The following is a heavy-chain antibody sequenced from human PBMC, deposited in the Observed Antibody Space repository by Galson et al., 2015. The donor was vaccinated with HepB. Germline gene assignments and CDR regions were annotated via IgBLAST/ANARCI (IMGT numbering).Heavy chain of an antibody. CDR1: RFTFSSYG. J-gene: IGHJ4*02. D-gene: IGHD3-3*01. Sequence: SLRLSCAASRFTFSSYGMHWVRQAPGKGLEWVAVISYDGSNKYYADSVKGRFTISRDNSKNTLYLQMNSLRAEDTAVYYCAKDRFDFWSGQDYWGQGTLVTVSS. V-gene: IGHV3-30*18. CDR2: ISYDGSNK. CDR3: AKDRFDFWSGQDY.